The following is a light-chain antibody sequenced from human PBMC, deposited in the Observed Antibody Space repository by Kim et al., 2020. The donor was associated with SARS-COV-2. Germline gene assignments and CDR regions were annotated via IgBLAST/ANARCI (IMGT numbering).Light chain of an antibody. CDR1: SSDIGAYNY. CDR3: TSYTTSTTWV. J-gene: IGLJ3*02. CDR2: DVT. Sequence: QSALTQPASVSGSPGQSIAISCTGTSSDIGAYNYVAWYQPHPGKVPKLMIYDVTKRPSGVSDRFSGSKSANTASLTISGLQAEDEADYYCTSYTTSTTWVFGGGTQLTVL. V-gene: IGLV2-14*01.